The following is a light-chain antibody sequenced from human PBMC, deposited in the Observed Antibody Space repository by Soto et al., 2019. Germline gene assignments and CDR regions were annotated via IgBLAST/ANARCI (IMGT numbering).Light chain of an antibody. V-gene: IGLV2-23*02. J-gene: IGLJ1*01. CDR3: CSYASGSTYV. Sequence: SALPQPASVSVSPGQSITISCNGTSRGVGNYNLVSWYQQHPGKGPKFMIYEVSKRPSGVSDRFSGSKSGNTAFLTISGLQADDEADYYCCSYASGSTYVFGTGTKVTVL. CDR1: SRGVGNYNL. CDR2: EVS.